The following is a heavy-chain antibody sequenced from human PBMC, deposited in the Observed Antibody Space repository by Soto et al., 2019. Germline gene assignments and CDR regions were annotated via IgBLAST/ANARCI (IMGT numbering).Heavy chain of an antibody. Sequence: QITLKESGPTLVKPTQTLTLTCTFSGFSLSTSGVGVGWIRQPPGKALEWLALIFWDDDKRYSPSLKSRLTITKDTSKTQVVLTMTNMDPVDTATYYSAQGVNAHGGGSDAFHVWGQGTMVTVSS. CDR1: GFSLSTSGVG. CDR3: AQGVNAHGGGSDAFHV. J-gene: IGHJ3*01. D-gene: IGHD3-10*01. CDR2: IFWDDDK. V-gene: IGHV2-5*02.